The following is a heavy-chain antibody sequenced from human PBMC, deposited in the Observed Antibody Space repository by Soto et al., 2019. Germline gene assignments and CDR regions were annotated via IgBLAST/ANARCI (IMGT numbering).Heavy chain of an antibody. V-gene: IGHV4-59*01. Sequence: SETLSLTCSVSGGSISSYFLHWIRQAPGKGLEWIGYMYFNESTNYNPSLKSRVTISLDTSKSLFSLKLNSVTAADTAMYYCERDHKEAFDIWGQGTLVTVSS. CDR1: GGSISSYF. J-gene: IGHJ3*02. CDR2: MYFNEST. CDR3: ERDHKEAFDI.